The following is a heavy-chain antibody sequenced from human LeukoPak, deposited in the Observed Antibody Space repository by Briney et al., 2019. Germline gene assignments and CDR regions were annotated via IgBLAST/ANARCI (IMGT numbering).Heavy chain of an antibody. J-gene: IGHJ4*02. Sequence: PSETLSLTCTVSGGSISSSSYYWGWIRQPPGKGLEWIGSISYSGSTYYNPSLKSRVTISVDTSKNQFSLKLSSVTAADTAVYYCARGGGFRLDYWGQGTLVTASS. CDR2: ISYSGST. CDR3: ARGGGFRLDY. V-gene: IGHV4-39*07. CDR1: GGSISSSSYY. D-gene: IGHD3-16*01.